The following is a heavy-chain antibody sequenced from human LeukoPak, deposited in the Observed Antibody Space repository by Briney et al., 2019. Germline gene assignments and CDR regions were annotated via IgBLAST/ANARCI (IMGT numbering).Heavy chain of an antibody. V-gene: IGHV4-59*08. D-gene: IGHD5-12*01. CDR3: ARGGYVIRTDGFDY. CDR2: IYYSGSA. J-gene: IGHJ4*02. Sequence: PSETLSLTCTVSGGSISSYYWSWIRQPPGKGLEWIGYIYYSGSANYNPSLKSRVTISVDTSKNQFSLKLSSVTAADTAVYYCARGGYVIRTDGFDYWGQGTLVTVSS. CDR1: GGSISSYY.